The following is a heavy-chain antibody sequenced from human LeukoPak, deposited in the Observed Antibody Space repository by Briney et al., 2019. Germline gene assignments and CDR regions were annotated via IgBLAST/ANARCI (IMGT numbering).Heavy chain of an antibody. Sequence: GGSLRLSCAASGFTFSIYSLNWVRQAPGKGLEWVSYIGRSGDRTTHYADSVKGRFTISRDNAKNSLYLQMNSLRAEDTAVYYCARGPPLFDPWGQGTLVAVSS. J-gene: IGHJ5*02. CDR3: ARGPPLFDP. CDR1: GFTFSIYS. CDR2: IGRSGDRTT. V-gene: IGHV3-48*04.